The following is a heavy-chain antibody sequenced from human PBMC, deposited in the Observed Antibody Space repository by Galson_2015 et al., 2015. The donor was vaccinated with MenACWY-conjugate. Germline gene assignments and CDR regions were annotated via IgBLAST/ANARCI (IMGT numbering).Heavy chain of an antibody. V-gene: IGHV5-51*01. D-gene: IGHD1-26*01. Sequence: QSGAEVKKPGESLPISCTGTGYSFSTYWIGWVRQMPGKGLEWMGLINTGDSNTRYSPSFQGQVTISADKSISTAYLQWSSLKASDTAMYYCARHPPGGRGMDVWGPGTTVTVSS. J-gene: IGHJ6*02. CDR1: GYSFSTYW. CDR2: INTGDSNT. CDR3: ARHPPGGRGMDV.